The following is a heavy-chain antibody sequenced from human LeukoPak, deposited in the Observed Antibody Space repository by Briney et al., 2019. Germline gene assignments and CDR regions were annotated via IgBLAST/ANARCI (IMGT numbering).Heavy chain of an antibody. Sequence: GGSLRLSCAASGFTFTSYAMSWFRESPGNRLDCASGISGSGGTTYYADSVKGRFTISRDNPKNTLSLQMNSLRADDTAVYYCARQTYGDFLFDYWGQGILVTVSS. CDR3: ARQTYGDFLFDY. V-gene: IGHV3-23*01. D-gene: IGHD4-17*01. CDR2: ISGSGGTT. J-gene: IGHJ4*02. CDR1: GFTFTSYA.